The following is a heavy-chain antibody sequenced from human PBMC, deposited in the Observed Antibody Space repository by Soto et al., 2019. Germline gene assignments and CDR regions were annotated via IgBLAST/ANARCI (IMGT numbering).Heavy chain of an antibody. CDR2: IYPGNSDS. CDR1: GYSFTNYW. CDR3: ATSLAAAGYAYGIDV. D-gene: IGHD6-13*01. V-gene: IGHV5-51*01. J-gene: IGHJ6*02. Sequence: GESLKISCQGSGYSFTNYWIGWVRQMPGKGLEWMGIIYPGNSDSRYGPSFQGQVSFSADKSINTAYLQWSSLKASDTAIYYCATSLAAAGYAYGIDVWGQGTTVTVSS.